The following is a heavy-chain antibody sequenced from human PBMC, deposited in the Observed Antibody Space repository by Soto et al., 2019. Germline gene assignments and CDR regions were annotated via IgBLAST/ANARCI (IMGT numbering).Heavy chain of an antibody. CDR3: ARSKREPTGYSWFIDY. D-gene: IGHD3-9*01. Sequence: SETLSLTCAVYGGSFSGYYWSWIRQPPGKGLEWIGEINHSGSTNYNPSLKSRVTISVDTSKNQFSLKLSSVTAADTAVYYCARSKREPTGYSWFIDYWGQGTLVTVSS. CDR2: INHSGST. J-gene: IGHJ4*02. CDR1: GGSFSGYY. V-gene: IGHV4-34*01.